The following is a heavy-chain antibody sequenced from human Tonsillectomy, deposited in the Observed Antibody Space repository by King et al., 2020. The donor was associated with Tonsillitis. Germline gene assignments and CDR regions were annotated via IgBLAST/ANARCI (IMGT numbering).Heavy chain of an antibody. J-gene: IGHJ5*01. D-gene: IGHD3-9*01. CDR1: GFTFSDYV. CDR2: ISHDLSYK. CDR3: AKPFSAWTRYYDILTGYYSWFDS. Sequence: VQLVESGGGVVQPGTSLRLSCATSGFTFSDYVMHWVRQSPGKGLEWVATISHDLSYKYYTDSVKGRFTISRDNSENTLSLEMNSLRAEDTAVYYCAKPFSAWTRYYDILTGYYSWFDSWGQGTLVTVSS. V-gene: IGHV3-30*18.